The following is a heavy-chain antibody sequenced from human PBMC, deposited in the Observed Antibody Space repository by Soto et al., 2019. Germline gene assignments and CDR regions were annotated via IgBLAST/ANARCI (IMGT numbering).Heavy chain of an antibody. J-gene: IGHJ4*02. CDR3: AGGGGYCGGDCYFTY. CDR2: IIPIFGTA. V-gene: IGHV1-69*13. D-gene: IGHD2-21*02. Sequence: ASVKVSCKASGGTFSSYAISWVRQAPGQGLEWMGGIIPIFGTANYAQKFQGRVTITADESTSTAYMELSSLRSEDTAVYYCAGGGGYCGGDCYFTYRGQGTLVTVSS. CDR1: GGTFSSYA.